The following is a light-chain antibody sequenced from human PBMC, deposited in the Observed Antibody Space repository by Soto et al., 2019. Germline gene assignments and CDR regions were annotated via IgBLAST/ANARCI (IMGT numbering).Light chain of an antibody. CDR3: QQYVSSPWA. V-gene: IGKV3-20*01. CDR1: QSVTNSF. CDR2: GAS. J-gene: IGKJ1*01. Sequence: EIVLGQSPGTLSFSPGERATLSCRASQSVTNSFLAWYQQKPGQAPRLLIYGASRRATGIPDRFTGSGSGTDFTLTISRLEPEDFAVYYCQQYVSSPWAFGQGTKVDIK.